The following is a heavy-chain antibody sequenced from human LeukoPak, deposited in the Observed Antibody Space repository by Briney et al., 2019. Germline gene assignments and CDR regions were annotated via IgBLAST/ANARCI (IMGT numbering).Heavy chain of an antibody. J-gene: IGHJ4*02. D-gene: IGHD6-6*01. CDR1: GITFSSYS. CDR3: ARDSPAYSSSHNPFDY. V-gene: IGHV3-21*01. CDR2: ISSSNSYI. Sequence: PGGSLRLSCEASGITFSSYSMNWVRQAPGKGLEWVSSISSSNSYIYYADSVKGRFTISRDNAKNSLYLQMNSLRAEDTAVYYCARDSPAYSSSHNPFDYWGQGSLVTVSS.